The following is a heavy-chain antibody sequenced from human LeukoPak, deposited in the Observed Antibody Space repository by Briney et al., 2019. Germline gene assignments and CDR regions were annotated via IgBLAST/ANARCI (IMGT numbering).Heavy chain of an antibody. CDR1: GGSISRGGYP. Sequence: SHTLSLTCAVWGGSISRGGYPGRWVRQPPGKGLEWIGYIYHSGSTYYNPSRKSRVTISVDRSKNQFSLKLSSVTAADTAVYYCARNYYGDFDYWGQGTLVTVSS. V-gene: IGHV4-30-2*01. J-gene: IGHJ4*02. CDR2: IYHSGST. CDR3: ARNYYGDFDY. D-gene: IGHD4-17*01.